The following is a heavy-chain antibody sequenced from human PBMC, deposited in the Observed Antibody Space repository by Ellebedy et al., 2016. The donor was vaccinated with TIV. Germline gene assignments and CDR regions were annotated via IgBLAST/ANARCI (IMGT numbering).Heavy chain of an antibody. J-gene: IGHJ6*02. CDR2: INAGNGNT. CDR1: GYTFTSYA. CDR3: ARDSRFGELFVYYYGMDV. D-gene: IGHD3-10*01. Sequence: AASVKVSCKASGYTFTSYAMHWVRQAPGQRLEWMGWINAGNGNTKYSQKFQGRVTITRDTSASTANMELSSLRSEDTAVYYCARDSRFGELFVYYYGMDVWGQGTTVTVSS. V-gene: IGHV1-3*01.